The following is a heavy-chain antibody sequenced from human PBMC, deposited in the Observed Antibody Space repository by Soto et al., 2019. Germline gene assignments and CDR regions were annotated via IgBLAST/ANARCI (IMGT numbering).Heavy chain of an antibody. D-gene: IGHD3-9*01. Sequence: SETLSLTCTVSGGSISSGGYYWSWIRQHPGKGLEWIGYIYYSGSTYYNPSLKSRVTISVDTSKSQFSLKLSSVTAADTAVYYCARGHDILTGGYYYYYGMDVWGQGTTVTVSS. CDR1: GGSISSGGYY. CDR3: ARGHDILTGGYYYYYGMDV. J-gene: IGHJ6*02. V-gene: IGHV4-31*03. CDR2: IYYSGST.